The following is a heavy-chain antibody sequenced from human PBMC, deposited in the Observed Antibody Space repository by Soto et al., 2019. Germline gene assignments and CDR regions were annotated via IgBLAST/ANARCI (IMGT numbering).Heavy chain of an antibody. CDR1: SGSFSGYY. J-gene: IGHJ4*02. CDR3: ARGYESSRRYLPLLDY. CDR2: ISHSGST. Sequence: QVQLQQWGAGLLKPSETLSLRGVVNSGSFSGYYWTWIRQTPGKGLEWIGEISHSGSTNYKPSLLSLVTMSAVTSKKQFSLRLSSVTAADTALYFCARGYESSRRYLPLLDYWGQGTLVTVSS. V-gene: IGHV4-34*01. D-gene: IGHD3-22*01.